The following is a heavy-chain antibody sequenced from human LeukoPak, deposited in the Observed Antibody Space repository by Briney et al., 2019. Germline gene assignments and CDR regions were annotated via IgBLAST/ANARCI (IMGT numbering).Heavy chain of an antibody. V-gene: IGHV4-59*08. CDR2: VYYSGNT. CDR1: GGSISSYY. J-gene: IGHJ4*02. D-gene: IGHD3-22*01. Sequence: PSETLSLTCTVSGGSISSYYWSWIRQPPGKGLEWIGYVYYSGNTNYDPSLKTRVTISVDTSKNQFSLKLSSVTAADTAVYYCARGYDRSGYPLGYWGQGTLVTVSS. CDR3: ARGYDRSGYPLGY.